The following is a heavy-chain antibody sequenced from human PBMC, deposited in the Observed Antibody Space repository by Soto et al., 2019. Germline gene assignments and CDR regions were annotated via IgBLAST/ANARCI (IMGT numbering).Heavy chain of an antibody. V-gene: IGHV3-53*01. D-gene: IGHD4-4*01. CDR2: IYSGGGT. J-gene: IGHJ4*02. Sequence: EVQLVESGGGVVQPGGSLRLSCAAAGFTVSNNYMIWFRLPPGKGLEWVSLIYSGGGTYYADSVKGRFTISRDSAKNTLYLQMNSLRSEDTAVYYCARNGWGMATVGMWGPGTLVTVSS. CDR1: GFTVSNNY. CDR3: ARNGWGMATVGM.